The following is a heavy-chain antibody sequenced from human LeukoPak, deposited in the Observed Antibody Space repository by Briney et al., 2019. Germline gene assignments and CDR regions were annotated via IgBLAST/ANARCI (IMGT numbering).Heavy chain of an antibody. CDR3: ARGGDSSGYSIYFDY. V-gene: IGHV3-48*03. J-gene: IGHJ4*02. D-gene: IGHD3-22*01. CDR1: GFTFSSYE. CDR2: ISSSGSTI. Sequence: GGSLRLSCAASGFTFSSYEMNWVRQAPGKGLEWVSYISSSGSTIYYADSVKGRFTIPRDNAKNSLYLQMNSLRAEDTAVYYCARGGDSSGYSIYFDYWGQGTLVTVSS.